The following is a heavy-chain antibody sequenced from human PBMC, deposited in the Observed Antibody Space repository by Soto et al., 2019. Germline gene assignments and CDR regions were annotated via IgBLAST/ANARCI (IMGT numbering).Heavy chain of an antibody. CDR1: GFTFSNYA. D-gene: IGHD4-4*01. CDR2: ISYDGSNK. V-gene: IGHV3-30*18. J-gene: IGHJ6*02. Sequence: QVQLVESGGGVVQPGRSLRLSCAASGFTFSNYAMHWVRQAPGKGLEWVAVISYDGSNKYYADSVKGRFTISRDNSKNTLYLQXNSLRTEDTAVYYCAKGNGPHYYYGMDVWGXGX. CDR3: AKGNGPHYYYGMDV.